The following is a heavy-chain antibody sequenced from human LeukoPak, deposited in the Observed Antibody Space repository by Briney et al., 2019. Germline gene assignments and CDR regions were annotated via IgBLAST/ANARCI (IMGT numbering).Heavy chain of an antibody. CDR1: GFTFSSYS. J-gene: IGHJ4*02. CDR2: IKQDGSEK. CDR3: GRGHWGLDY. V-gene: IGHV3-7*01. D-gene: IGHD7-27*01. Sequence: PGGSLRLSCAASGFTFSSYSMNWVRQAPGKGLEWVANIKQDGSEKYYVDSVKGRFTISRDNAKNSVGLQMNSLRVEDTAVYYCGRGHWGLDYWGQGALVTVSS.